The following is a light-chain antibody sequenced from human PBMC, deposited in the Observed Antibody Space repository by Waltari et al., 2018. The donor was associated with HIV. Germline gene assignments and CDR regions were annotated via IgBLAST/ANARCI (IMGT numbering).Light chain of an antibody. J-gene: IGLJ3*02. Sequence: QSTLTQPASVSGSPGQSVTLPCTGTTYAFAPYGILSGYQQRPGSVPKVIIYEARRRPSGVSHRFSGSRSGNTASLTISGLQAEDEAIYYCSTHTANHTLGFGGGTKLTVL. CDR3: STHTANHTLG. CDR1: TYAFAPYGI. V-gene: IGLV2-14*03. CDR2: EAR.